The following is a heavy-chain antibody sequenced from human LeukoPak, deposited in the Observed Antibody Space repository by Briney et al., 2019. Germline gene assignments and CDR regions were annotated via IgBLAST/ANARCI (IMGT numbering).Heavy chain of an antibody. CDR2: IKTDSSET. CDR3: ARVGDYENSDSQPFDY. Sequence: PGGSLRLSCAASGFIFSSHWMGWVRQAPGKGLEWVTNIKTDSSETYYVDSVKGRFTVSRDNARNSLYLQMNSLGAEDTAVYYCARVGDYENSDSQPFDYWGQGTLVTVSS. J-gene: IGHJ4*02. CDR1: GFIFSSHW. D-gene: IGHD3-22*01. V-gene: IGHV3-7*01.